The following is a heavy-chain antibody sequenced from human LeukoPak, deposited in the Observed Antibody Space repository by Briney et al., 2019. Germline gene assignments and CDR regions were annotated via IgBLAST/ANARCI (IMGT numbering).Heavy chain of an antibody. CDR3: ARVTYGSGTYGAFDY. CDR2: ISSSSSTI. CDR1: GFTFSSYS. Sequence: GGSLRLSCAASGFTFSSYSMNWVRQAPGKGLEWVSYISSSSSTIYCADSVKGRFTISRDNSKNTLYLQMNSLRAEDTAVYYCARVTYGSGTYGAFDYWGQGTLVTVSS. J-gene: IGHJ4*02. D-gene: IGHD3-10*01. V-gene: IGHV3-48*01.